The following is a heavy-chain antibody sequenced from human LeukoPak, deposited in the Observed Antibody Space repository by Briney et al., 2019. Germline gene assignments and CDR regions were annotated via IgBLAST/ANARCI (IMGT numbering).Heavy chain of an antibody. D-gene: IGHD2-2*01. CDR2: INPSGGST. Sequence: GASVKVSCKASGYTFTGYYMHWVRQAPGQGLEWMGIINPSGGSTSYAQKFQGRVTMTRDMSTSTVYMELSSLRSEDTAVYYCARGGIVVVPAAKAPDCDYWGQGTLVTVSS. J-gene: IGHJ4*02. V-gene: IGHV1-46*01. CDR1: GYTFTGYY. CDR3: ARGGIVVVPAAKAPDCDY.